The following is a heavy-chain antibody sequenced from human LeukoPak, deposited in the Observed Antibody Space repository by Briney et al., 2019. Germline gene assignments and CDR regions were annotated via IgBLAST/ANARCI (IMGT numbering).Heavy chain of an antibody. CDR3: AKRSRDSSGWFDC. J-gene: IGHJ4*02. D-gene: IGHD6-19*01. Sequence: PAGGSLRLSCAASGLTFSPYFMNWVRQAPGKGLEWVSAITGSGDYTNYADSVKGRFTISRDSSKNTLYLLMNSLRAEDTAVYYCAKRSRDSSGWFDCWGQGTLVTVSS. CDR1: GLTFSPYF. V-gene: IGHV3-23*01. CDR2: ITGSGDYT.